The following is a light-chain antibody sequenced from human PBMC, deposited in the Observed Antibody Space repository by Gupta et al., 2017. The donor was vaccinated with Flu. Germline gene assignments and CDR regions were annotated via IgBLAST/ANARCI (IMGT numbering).Light chain of an antibody. CDR2: AAS. J-gene: IGKJ1*01. CDR1: QSISSY. Sequence: DIQMTQSPSSLSASVGDRVTITCRASQSISSYLNWYQQKPGKAPKLLIYAASSLQSGVPSRFSGSGSGTDCTLTISSLQPEDFATYYCQQSYRTPPTCGQGTKVEIK. V-gene: IGKV1-39*01. CDR3: QQSYRTPPT.